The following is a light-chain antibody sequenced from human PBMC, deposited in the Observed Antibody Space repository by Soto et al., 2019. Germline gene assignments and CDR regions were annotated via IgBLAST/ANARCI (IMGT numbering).Light chain of an antibody. Sequence: EIVLTQSPGTLSLSLGERATLSSRATQSVSSNYLAWYRQKPGQAPRLLIYGASSRATGIPDRFSGSGSGTDFTLTISRLEPEDFAVYYCQQYGSSLTWTFGQGTKVDIK. J-gene: IGKJ1*01. CDR3: QQYGSSLTWT. V-gene: IGKV3-20*01. CDR1: QSVSSNY. CDR2: GAS.